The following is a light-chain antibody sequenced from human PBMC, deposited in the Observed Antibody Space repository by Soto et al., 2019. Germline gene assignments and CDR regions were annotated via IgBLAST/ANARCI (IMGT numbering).Light chain of an antibody. J-gene: IGKJ1*01. CDR3: QQRSNWSPTWT. CDR1: QSVSSY. V-gene: IGKV3-11*01. CDR2: DAS. Sequence: EIVLTQSPATLSLSPGERATLSCRASQSVSSYLAWYQQKPGQAPRLLIYDASNRATGIPARFSGSGSGTDFTLTISSLEPEDFAFYYCQQRSNWSPTWTFGQGTKVDIK.